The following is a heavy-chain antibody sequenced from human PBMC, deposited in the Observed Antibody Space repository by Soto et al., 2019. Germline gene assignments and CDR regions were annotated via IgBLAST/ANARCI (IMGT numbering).Heavy chain of an antibody. CDR1: GLPFSSYG. D-gene: IGHD3-10*01. V-gene: IGHV3-33*01. J-gene: IGHJ4*02. Sequence: PGGSLRLSCAASGLPFSSYGMHWVRQAPGKGLEWVAVIWYDGSNKYYADSVKGRFTISRDNSKNTLYLQMNSLRAEDTAVYYCARDQYYGSGSYQFDYWGQGTLVTVSS. CDR3: ARDQYYGSGSYQFDY. CDR2: IWYDGSNK.